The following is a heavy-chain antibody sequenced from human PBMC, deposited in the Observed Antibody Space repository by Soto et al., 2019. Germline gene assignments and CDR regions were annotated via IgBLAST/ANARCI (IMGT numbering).Heavy chain of an antibody. V-gene: IGHV4-59*01. J-gene: IGHJ4*02. Sequence: QVQLQEPGPGLVRPSETLSLTCSVSGGAITNYYWNWIRQTPGKGLEWIGYIYHTGSTSKNPSLKSRVTLSLDTSKNQLTLNLTSVTAADTAIYYCARSVNRGYSYGYGHWGQGTLVTVST. CDR2: IYHTGST. CDR3: ARSVNRGYSYGYGH. CDR1: GGAITNYY. D-gene: IGHD5-18*01.